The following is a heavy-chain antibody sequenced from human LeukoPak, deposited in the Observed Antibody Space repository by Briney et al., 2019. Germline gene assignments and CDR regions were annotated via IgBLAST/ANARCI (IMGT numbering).Heavy chain of an antibody. CDR3: TRGWLRSYFDF. CDR2: TYYRSKWYN. Sequence: SQTLSLTFAICGGSVSDDSGAWNGLRRSPSRGVEGLGRTYYRSKWYNDYAVSGKSRIPINPDPSNNQLSLQLNSVPPEDTAVYYCTRGWLRSYFDFWGQGTLVTVSS. V-gene: IGHV6-1*01. D-gene: IGHD5-12*01. J-gene: IGHJ4*02. CDR1: GGSVSDDSGA.